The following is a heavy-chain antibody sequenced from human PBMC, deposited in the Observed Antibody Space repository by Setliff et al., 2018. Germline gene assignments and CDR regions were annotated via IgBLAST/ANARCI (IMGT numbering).Heavy chain of an antibody. V-gene: IGHV4-34*01. D-gene: IGHD2-8*02. CDR1: GVSVSSYF. J-gene: IGHJ4*02. Sequence: SETLSLTCTVSGVSVSSYFWSWIRQPPGKGLEWIGEINHSGSTNYNPSLKSRVTISVDTSKNQFSLKLSSVTAADTALYYCTVYNTGSSKDHYWGQGTPVTVSS. CDR3: TVYNTGSSKDHY. CDR2: INHSGST.